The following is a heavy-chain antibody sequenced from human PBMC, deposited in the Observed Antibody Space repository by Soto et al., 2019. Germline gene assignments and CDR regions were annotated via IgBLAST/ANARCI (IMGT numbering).Heavy chain of an antibody. CDR1: GFTFSSYA. D-gene: IGHD3-22*01. V-gene: IGHV3-23*01. Sequence: GESLKISCAASGFTFSSYAMSWVRQAPGKGLEWVSAISGSGGSTYYADSVKGRFTISRDNSKNTLYLQMNSLRAEDTAVYYCAKGRIGDYYDSSGYYFDYWGQGTLVTVSS. CDR2: ISGSGGST. CDR3: AKGRIGDYYDSSGYYFDY. J-gene: IGHJ4*02.